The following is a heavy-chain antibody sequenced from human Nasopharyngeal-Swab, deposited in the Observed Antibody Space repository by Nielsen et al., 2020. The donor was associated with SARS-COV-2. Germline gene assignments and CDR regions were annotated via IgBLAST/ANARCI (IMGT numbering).Heavy chain of an antibody. CDR3: ARGLIAAAGIFDY. Sequence: GESLKISCKGSGYSFTSYWIGWVRQMPGKGLEWMGIIYPGDSDTRYSPSFQGQVAISADKSISTAYLQWSRLKASDTAMYYCARGLIAAAGIFDYWGQGTLVTVSS. V-gene: IGHV5-51*01. CDR2: IYPGDSDT. D-gene: IGHD6-13*01. J-gene: IGHJ4*02. CDR1: GYSFTSYW.